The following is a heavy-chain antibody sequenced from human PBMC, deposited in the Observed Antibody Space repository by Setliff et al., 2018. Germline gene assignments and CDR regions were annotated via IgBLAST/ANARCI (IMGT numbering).Heavy chain of an antibody. D-gene: IGHD2-21*02. V-gene: IGHV4-38-2*02. CDR1: GYSISSGYI. CDR2: IGHTGSI. J-gene: IGHJ4*02. Sequence: SETLSLTCTVSGYSISSGYIWGWIRQPPGKGLEWVGNIGHTGSINYNPSLRSRLTISRDTSKNQVSLKLNSVTATDTAVYYCARDLGHGGDSDYWGQGIQVTVS. CDR3: ARDLGHGGDSDY.